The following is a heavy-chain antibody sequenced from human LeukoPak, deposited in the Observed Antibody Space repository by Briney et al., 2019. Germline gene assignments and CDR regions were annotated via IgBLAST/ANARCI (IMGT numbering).Heavy chain of an antibody. Sequence: GGSLRLSCAASGFTFSSYAMHWVRQAPGKGLEWVAVISYDGSSKYYADSVKGRFTISRDNSKNTLYLQMNSLRAEDTAVYYCARDETGYYYDSSGYPSVFDYWGQGTLVTVSS. J-gene: IGHJ4*02. D-gene: IGHD3-22*01. CDR1: GFTFSSYA. CDR2: ISYDGSSK. CDR3: ARDETGYYYDSSGYPSVFDY. V-gene: IGHV3-30-3*01.